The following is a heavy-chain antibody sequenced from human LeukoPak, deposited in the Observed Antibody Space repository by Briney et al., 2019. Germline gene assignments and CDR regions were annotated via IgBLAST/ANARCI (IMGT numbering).Heavy chain of an antibody. CDR2: ITSPVGRI. CDR1: GFPFSPYS. D-gene: IGHD6-19*01. V-gene: IGHV3-21*01. CDR3: ATDGRSSGWYGFDY. Sequence: GGSLRLSCAASGFPFSPYSMNWVRQAPGKGLEGVSSITSPVGRIYYADSLKGRITISRDNARSSLYLQMNSLRAEDTAVYYCATDGRSSGWYGFDYWGLGTLVTVSS. J-gene: IGHJ4*02.